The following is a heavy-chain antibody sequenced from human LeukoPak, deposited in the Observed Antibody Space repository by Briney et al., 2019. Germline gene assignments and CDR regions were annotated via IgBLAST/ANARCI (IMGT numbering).Heavy chain of an antibody. CDR3: ARVKTMIVVVRLFDY. CDR2: INPNSGGT. Sequence: ASVKVSCKASGGTFSSYAISWVRQAPGQGLEWMGWINPNSGGTNYAQKFQGRVTMTRDTSISTAFMDLSRLRSDDTAVYYCARVKTMIVVVRLFDYWGQGTQVTVSS. CDR1: GGTFSSYA. J-gene: IGHJ4*02. V-gene: IGHV1-2*02. D-gene: IGHD3-22*01.